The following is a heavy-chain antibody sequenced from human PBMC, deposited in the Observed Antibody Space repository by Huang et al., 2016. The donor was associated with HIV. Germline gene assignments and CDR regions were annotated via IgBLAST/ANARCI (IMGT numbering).Heavy chain of an antibody. CDR3: VRLLDHTGDY. CDR2: IKTDGSEK. CDR1: GFTFNSYW. V-gene: IGHV3-7*01. J-gene: IGHJ4*02. Sequence: EVQLVESGGGLVQPGGSLRLSCAASGFTFNSYWMSWVRQAPGKGLEGVAGIKTDGSEKSYVDSVKGRFTISRDNAKNSLYLQMNSLRAEDTAVCYCVRLLDHTGDYWGQGTLVTVSS. D-gene: IGHD1-26*01.